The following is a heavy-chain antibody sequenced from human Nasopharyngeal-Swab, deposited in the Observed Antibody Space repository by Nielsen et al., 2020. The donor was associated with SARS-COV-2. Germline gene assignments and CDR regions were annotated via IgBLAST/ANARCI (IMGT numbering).Heavy chain of an antibody. Sequence: WISQPPGKGLEWIGYIYYSGSTYYNPSLKSRLTISVDTSKNQFSLKLSSVTAADTAVYYCARAARYSSTWSLPYDAFDIWGQGTMVTVSS. D-gene: IGHD6-13*01. V-gene: IGHV4-31*02. CDR2: IYYSGST. CDR3: ARAARYSSTWSLPYDAFDI. J-gene: IGHJ3*02.